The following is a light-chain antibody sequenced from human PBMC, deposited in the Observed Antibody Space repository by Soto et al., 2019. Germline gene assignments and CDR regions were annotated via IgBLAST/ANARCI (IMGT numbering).Light chain of an antibody. V-gene: IGKV1-5*01. CDR1: QSISSW. Sequence: DIQMTQSPSTLSASVGDRVTITCRASQSISSWLAWYQQKPGKAPKLLIYDASSLESGVPSRFSGSGSGTEFPLTISSLLPDDFATYYCQQYNSYSYTFGQGTKLEIK. CDR3: QQYNSYSYT. J-gene: IGKJ2*01. CDR2: DAS.